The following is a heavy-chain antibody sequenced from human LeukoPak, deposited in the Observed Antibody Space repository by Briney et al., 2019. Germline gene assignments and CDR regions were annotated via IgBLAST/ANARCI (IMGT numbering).Heavy chain of an antibody. J-gene: IGHJ4*02. CDR3: ARATPEMATPFDY. D-gene: IGHD5-24*01. CDR1: GGSISSGGYY. Sequence: PSQTLSLTCTVSGGSISSGGYYWSWIRQHPGKGLEWIGYIYYSGSTYYSPSLKSRVTISVDMSKNQFSLKLSSVTAADTAVYYCARATPEMATPFDYWGQGTLVTVSS. V-gene: IGHV4-31*03. CDR2: IYYSGST.